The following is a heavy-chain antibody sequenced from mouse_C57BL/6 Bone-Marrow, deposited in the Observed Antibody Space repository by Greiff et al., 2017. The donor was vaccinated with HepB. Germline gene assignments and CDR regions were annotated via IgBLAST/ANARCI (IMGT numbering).Heavy chain of an antibody. CDR3: ARWERDYAMDY. V-gene: IGHV1-52*01. CDR1: GYTFTSYW. D-gene: IGHD4-1*01. CDR2: IDPSDSET. J-gene: IGHJ4*01. Sequence: QVQLQQPGAELVRPGSSVKLSCKASGYTFTSYWMHWVKQRPIQGLEWIGNIDPSDSETHYNQKFKDKATLTVDKSSSTAYMQLSSLTSEDSAVYYCARWERDYAMDYWGQGTSVTVSS.